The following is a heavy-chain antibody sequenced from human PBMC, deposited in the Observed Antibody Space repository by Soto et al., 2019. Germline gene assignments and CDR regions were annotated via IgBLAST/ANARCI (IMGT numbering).Heavy chain of an antibody. Sequence: PGGSLRLSCAASGFTFSSYAMSWVRQAPGKGLEWVSAISGSGGSTYYADSVKGRFTISRDNSKNTLYLQMNSLRAEDTAVYYCAKGYCSSTSCVFDHTNYYYYYGMDVWGQGTTVTVSS. CDR1: GFTFSSYA. J-gene: IGHJ6*02. V-gene: IGHV3-23*01. CDR2: ISGSGGST. D-gene: IGHD2-2*01. CDR3: AKGYCSSTSCVFDHTNYYYYYGMDV.